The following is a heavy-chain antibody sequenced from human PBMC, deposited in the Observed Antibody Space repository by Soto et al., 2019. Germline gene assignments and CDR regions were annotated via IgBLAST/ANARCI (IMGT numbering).Heavy chain of an antibody. CDR2: MNPNSYNT. CDR3: ARGTSYGIDV. J-gene: IGHJ6*02. CDR1: GYTFANYD. V-gene: IGHV1-8*01. Sequence: QVQLVQSGAEVKKPGASVKVSCKASGYTFANYDIHWVRQATGQGLEWMGWMNPNSYNTGYAQKFQARVTMTRNTPLTTAYMELSSLTSEDTAVYYCARGTSYGIDVWGQGTAVTVSS.